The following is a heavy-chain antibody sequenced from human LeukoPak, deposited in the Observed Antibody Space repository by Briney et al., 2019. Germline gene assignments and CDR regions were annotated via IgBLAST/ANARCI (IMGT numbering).Heavy chain of an antibody. D-gene: IGHD6-13*01. CDR2: IYYSGST. J-gene: IGHJ5*02. V-gene: IGHV4-59*11. CDR3: TRGWQQLVRGWFDP. CDR1: GGSISSHY. Sequence: SETLSLTCSVSGGSISSHYWSWIRQPPGKGLEWIGYIYYSGSTNYNPSLKSRVTMSLGTSKNQLSLKLSSVTAADTAVYYCTRGWQQLVRGWFDPWGQGTLVTVSS.